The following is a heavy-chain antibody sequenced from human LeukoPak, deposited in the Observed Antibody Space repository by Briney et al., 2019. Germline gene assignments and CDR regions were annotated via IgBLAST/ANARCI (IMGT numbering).Heavy chain of an antibody. J-gene: IGHJ4*01. CDR1: GGSITTTNYY. D-gene: IGHD7-27*01. V-gene: IGHV4-39*02. CDR3: ARDTVPPRNATEQKTGTYY. CDR2: VYYRGNT. Sequence: SETLSLTCTVSGGSITTTNYYWAWIRQPPGEGLQWIGSVYYRGNTYANPSLESRLTMSVDTSQNQISLRLTSVTAADTALYYCARDTVPPRNATEQKTGTYYWGLGTLVTVSS.